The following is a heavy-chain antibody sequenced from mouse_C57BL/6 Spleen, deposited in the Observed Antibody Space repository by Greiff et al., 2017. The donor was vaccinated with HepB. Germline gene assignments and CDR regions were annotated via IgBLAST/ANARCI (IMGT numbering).Heavy chain of an antibody. J-gene: IGHJ1*03. CDR1: GYIFTSYW. Sequence: QVQLQQPGAELVRPGSSVKLSCKASGYIFTSYWMHWVKQRPIQGLEWIGNIDPSDSETHYNQKFKDKATLTVDKSSSTAYMQLSSLTSEDSAVYYCARGYYGREYFDVWGTGTTVTVSS. CDR2: IDPSDSET. D-gene: IGHD1-1*01. V-gene: IGHV1-52*01. CDR3: ARGYYGREYFDV.